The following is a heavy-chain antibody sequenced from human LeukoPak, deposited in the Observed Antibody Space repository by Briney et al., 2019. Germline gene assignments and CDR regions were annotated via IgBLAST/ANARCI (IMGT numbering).Heavy chain of an antibody. Sequence: GGSLRLSCAASGFTFRDSAMHWVRQVPGKGLEWVSSISWSSEYMYYAASVKGRFTISRDNAKNSLYLKMDSLRAEDTALYYCAKEGSVCTNGICRYFDYWGQGTLVTVSS. D-gene: IGHD2-8*01. CDR2: ISWSSEYM. CDR3: AKEGSVCTNGICRYFDY. V-gene: IGHV3-9*01. J-gene: IGHJ4*02. CDR1: GFTFRDSA.